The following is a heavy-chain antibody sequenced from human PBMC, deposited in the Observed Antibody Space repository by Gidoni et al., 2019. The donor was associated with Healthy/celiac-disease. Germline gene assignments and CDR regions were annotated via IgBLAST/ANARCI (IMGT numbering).Heavy chain of an antibody. Sequence: QVQLVQSGAEVKKPGASVQVSCTASGYTFTSYGISWVRQAPGQGLDWMGWVSAYTGNTNYAQKLQGRVTMTTDTSTSTAYMELRSLRSDDTAVYYCARKRAYYDSSGVFDYWGQGTLVTVSS. J-gene: IGHJ4*02. CDR3: ARKRAYYDSSGVFDY. CDR2: VSAYTGNT. D-gene: IGHD3-22*01. V-gene: IGHV1-18*01. CDR1: GYTFTSYG.